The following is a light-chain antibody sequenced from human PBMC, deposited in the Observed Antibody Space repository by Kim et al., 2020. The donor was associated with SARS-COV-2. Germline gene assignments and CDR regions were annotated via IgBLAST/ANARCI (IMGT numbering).Light chain of an antibody. CDR1: QSVSNRY. Sequence: EVVLKQLPDTLSLSPGERATLSCRASQSVSNRYLAWYQQKPGQAPRLLIYAATTRATGIPDRFSGSGSGTDFTLAISRLEPEDSAVYYCQQYDNLPRTFGQGTKLEI. V-gene: IGKV3-20*01. CDR2: AAT. CDR3: QQYDNLPRT. J-gene: IGKJ1*01.